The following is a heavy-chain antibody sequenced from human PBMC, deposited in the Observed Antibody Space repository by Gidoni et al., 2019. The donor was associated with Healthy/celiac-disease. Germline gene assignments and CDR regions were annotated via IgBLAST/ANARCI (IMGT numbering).Heavy chain of an antibody. V-gene: IGHV1-69*01. D-gene: IGHD1-1*01. CDR2: IIPIFGTA. CDR3: ARARYATRYYYYYGMDV. Sequence: QVQLVQSGAEVQKPGSSVTVSCKASGGTFSSYAISWVRQAPGQGLEWMGGIIPIFGTANYAQKFQGRVTITADESTSTAYMELSSLRSEDTAVYYCARARYATRYYYYYGMDVWGQGTTVTVSS. CDR1: GGTFSSYA. J-gene: IGHJ6*02.